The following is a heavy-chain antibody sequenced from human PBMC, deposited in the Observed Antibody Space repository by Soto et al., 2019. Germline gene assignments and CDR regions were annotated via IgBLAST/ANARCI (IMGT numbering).Heavy chain of an antibody. CDR3: TKGYGASHSPLDY. J-gene: IGHJ4*02. CDR1: GLTFRSYA. V-gene: IGHV3-23*01. Sequence: PGGSLRLSCAASGLTFRSYAMNWVRQAPGKGPDWFSGISGSGDRAYHANSVKGRFTISRDNSKNTLYLQVNSLRAQDTAVYYCTKGYGASHSPLDYWGQGTQVT. D-gene: IGHD5-12*01. CDR2: ISGSGDRA.